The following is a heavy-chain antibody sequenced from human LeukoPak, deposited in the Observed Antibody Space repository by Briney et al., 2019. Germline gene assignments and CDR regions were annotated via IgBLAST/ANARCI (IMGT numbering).Heavy chain of an antibody. D-gene: IGHD5-24*01. Sequence: PGGSLRLSCAASGFTFSSYAMHWVRQAPGKGLEWVAVISYDGSNKCYADSVKGRFTISRDNSKNTLYLQMNSLRAEDTAVYYCAREGGYNSFDYWGQGTLVTVS. CDR3: AREGGYNSFDY. J-gene: IGHJ4*02. CDR1: GFTFSSYA. V-gene: IGHV3-30-3*01. CDR2: ISYDGSNK.